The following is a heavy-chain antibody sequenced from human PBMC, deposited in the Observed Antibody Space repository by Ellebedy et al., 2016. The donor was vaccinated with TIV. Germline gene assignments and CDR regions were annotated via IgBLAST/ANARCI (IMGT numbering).Heavy chain of an antibody. CDR2: INQGGSEK. Sequence: GGSLRLSCAASGFTFSSYWMTWVRQAPGKGLEWVSNINQGGSEKYYVDSVKGRFTISRDNAKNSLYPQMNSLRGEDTAVYYCATDGSYGDYRSPTHAFVMWGQGTLVTVSS. J-gene: IGHJ3*02. D-gene: IGHD4-17*01. CDR1: GFTFSSYW. CDR3: ATDGSYGDYRSPTHAFVM. V-gene: IGHV3-7*01.